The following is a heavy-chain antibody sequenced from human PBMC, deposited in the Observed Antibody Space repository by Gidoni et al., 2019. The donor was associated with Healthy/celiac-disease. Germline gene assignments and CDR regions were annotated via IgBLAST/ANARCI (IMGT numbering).Heavy chain of an antibody. J-gene: IGHJ6*02. CDR3: ARAPYLVTGNYGMDV. CDR2: IIPTFGTA. D-gene: IGHD6-13*01. V-gene: IGHV1-69*01. CDR1: GGTFSSYA. Sequence: QVQLVQSGAEVKKPGPSVKVSCKASGGTFSSYAISWVRQAPGQGLAWMGAIIPTFGTANYAQKFQGRVTITADESTSTAYMELSSLRSEDTAVYYCARAPYLVTGNYGMDVWGQGTTVTVSS.